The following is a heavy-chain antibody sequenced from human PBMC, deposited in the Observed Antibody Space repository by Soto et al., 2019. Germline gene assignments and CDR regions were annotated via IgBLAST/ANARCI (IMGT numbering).Heavy chain of an antibody. CDR2: ISYDGSNK. CDR3: ARGRYYFDY. CDR1: GFTFSSYA. J-gene: IGHJ4*02. V-gene: IGHV3-30-3*01. D-gene: IGHD3-10*01. Sequence: QVQLVESGGGVVQPGRSLRLSCAASGFTFSSYAMHWVRQAPGKGLEWVAVISYDGSNKYYADSVKGRFTISRDNSKNALYLQMNSRRAEDTAVYYCARGRYYFDYWGQGTLVTVSS.